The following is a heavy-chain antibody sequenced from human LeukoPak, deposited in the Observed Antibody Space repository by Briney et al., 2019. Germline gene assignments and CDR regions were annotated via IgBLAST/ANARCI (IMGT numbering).Heavy chain of an antibody. CDR3: ARDDRSWGLASD. V-gene: IGHV3-74*01. CDR2: INTDGSST. J-gene: IGHJ4*02. D-gene: IGHD1-26*01. Sequence: GGSLRLSCAASGFTFSNYWMHWVRQAPGKGLVWVSRINTDGSSTNYADSVKGRFTISRDNAKNTLYLQMNSLRTEDTAVYYCARDDRSWGLASDWGQGTLVTVSS. CDR1: GFTFSNYW.